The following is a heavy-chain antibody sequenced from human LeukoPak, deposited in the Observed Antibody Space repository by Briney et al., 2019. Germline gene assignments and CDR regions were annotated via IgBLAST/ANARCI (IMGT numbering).Heavy chain of an antibody. V-gene: IGHV1-24*01. J-gene: IGHJ4*02. CDR2: FDPEDGET. D-gene: IGHD3-10*01. Sequence: GASVKVSCKVSGYTLTELSMHWVRQAPGKGLEWMGGFDPEDGETIYAQKFQGRVTMTEDTSTDTAYMELSSLRSEDTAVHYCATGGYGSGSLDYWGQGTLVTVSS. CDR1: GYTLTELS. CDR3: ATGGYGSGSLDY.